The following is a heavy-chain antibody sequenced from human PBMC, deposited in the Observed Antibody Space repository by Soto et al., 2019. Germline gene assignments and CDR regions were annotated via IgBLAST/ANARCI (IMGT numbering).Heavy chain of an antibody. J-gene: IGHJ6*02. Sequence: GGSLRLSCAASGFTFSSYAMSWVRQAPGKGLEWVSGISGSGGSTYYADSVKGRFTISRDNSKNTLYLQMNSLRAEDTAVYYCARDQSVAAHYYYYGMDVWGQGTTVTVSS. CDR1: GFTFSSYA. V-gene: IGHV3-23*01. D-gene: IGHD2-15*01. CDR2: ISGSGGST. CDR3: ARDQSVAAHYYYYGMDV.